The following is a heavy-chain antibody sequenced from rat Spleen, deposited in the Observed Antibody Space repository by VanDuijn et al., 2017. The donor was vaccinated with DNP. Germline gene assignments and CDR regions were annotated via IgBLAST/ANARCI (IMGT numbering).Heavy chain of an antibody. V-gene: IGHV5-22*01. Sequence: EVQLVESGGGLVQPGRSLKLSCAASGFTFSDYYMAWVRQAPTKGLEWVAYIHYDGTNTYYGDSVRDRFTISRDNAENTLYLQMYSLRSEDMATYYCVRWDYGIYGFDYWGQGVMVTVSS. CDR1: GFTFSDYY. J-gene: IGHJ2*01. CDR2: IHYDGTNT. CDR3: VRWDYGIYGFDY. D-gene: IGHD1-11*01.